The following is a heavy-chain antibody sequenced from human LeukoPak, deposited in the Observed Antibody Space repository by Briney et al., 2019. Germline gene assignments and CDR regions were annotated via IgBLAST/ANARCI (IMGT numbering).Heavy chain of an antibody. J-gene: IGHJ4*02. CDR3: ARAREWELLYDH. CDR2: IYSGGST. V-gene: IGHV3-66*01. CDR1: GFTVSSNY. Sequence: TGGSLRLSCAASGFTVSSNYMSWVRQAPGKGLEWVSVIYSGGSTYYADSVKGRFTISRDNSKNTLYLQMNSLRAEDTAVYYCARAREWELLYDHWGQGTLVTVSS. D-gene: IGHD1-26*01.